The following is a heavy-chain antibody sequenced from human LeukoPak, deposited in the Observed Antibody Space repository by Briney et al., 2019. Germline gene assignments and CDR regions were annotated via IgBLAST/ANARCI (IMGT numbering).Heavy chain of an antibody. D-gene: IGHD5-18*01. Sequence: KPGGSLRLSCTASGFAFSSYDMNWVRQAPGKGLEWVSYISGGSTYIYYKDSVKGRFTISRDNSKNTLYLQMNSLRAEDTAVYYCARITADSLSYYYMDVWGKGTTVTVSS. CDR3: ARITADSLSYYYMDV. CDR2: ISGGSTYI. CDR1: GFAFSSYD. V-gene: IGHV3-21*01. J-gene: IGHJ6*03.